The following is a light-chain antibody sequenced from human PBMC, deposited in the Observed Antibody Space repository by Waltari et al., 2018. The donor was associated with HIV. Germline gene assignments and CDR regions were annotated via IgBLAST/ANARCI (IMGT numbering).Light chain of an antibody. J-gene: IGLJ2*01. CDR1: SRDVGGYHY. Sequence: QSALTQPASVSGSPGQSIPLSCTGPSRDVGGYHYVSWYQQHPGKAPKLMIYEVSNRPSGVSNRFSGSKSGNTASLTISGLQAEDEADYYCSSYTSSSTLVFGGGTKLTVL. CDR2: EVS. V-gene: IGLV2-14*01. CDR3: SSYTSSSTLV.